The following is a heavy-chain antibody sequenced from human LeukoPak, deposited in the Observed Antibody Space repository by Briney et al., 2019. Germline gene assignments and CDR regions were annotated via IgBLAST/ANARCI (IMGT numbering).Heavy chain of an antibody. CDR2: IYTSGST. CDR1: GGSISSYY. Sequence: PSETLSLTCTVSGGSISSYYWSWIRQPAGKGLEWIGRIYTSGSTNYNPSLKSRVTISVDTSKNQFSLKLSSVTAADTAVYYCARVTYSGSYLPYFDYWGQGTLVTVSS. CDR3: ARVTYSGSYLPYFDY. V-gene: IGHV4-4*07. J-gene: IGHJ4*02. D-gene: IGHD1-26*01.